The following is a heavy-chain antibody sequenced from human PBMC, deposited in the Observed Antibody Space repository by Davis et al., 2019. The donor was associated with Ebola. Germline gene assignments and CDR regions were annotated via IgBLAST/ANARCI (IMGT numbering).Heavy chain of an antibody. Sequence: SPNIPCAASGFTFSSYATHWVRQAPGKGLEWVTGISYDGSNKYYADSAKGRFTISRDNAKNSLFLQMNSRRAEDTAVYYCASDRPLDFFFGDYYGMDVWGQGTTVTVSS. D-gene: IGHD3-16*01. J-gene: IGHJ6*02. CDR3: ASDRPLDFFFGDYYGMDV. CDR1: GFTFSSYA. V-gene: IGHV3-30*04. CDR2: ISYDGSNK.